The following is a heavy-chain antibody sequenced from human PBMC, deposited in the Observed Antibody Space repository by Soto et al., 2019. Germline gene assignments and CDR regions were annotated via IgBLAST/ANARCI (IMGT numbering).Heavy chain of an antibody. V-gene: IGHV3-23*01. Sequence: EVQLLESGGGLVQPGGSLRLSCAASGFTFSSYAMSWVRQAPGKGLEWVSAITGSGGRTYYADSVKGRFTISRDNSKNTLYLQMTSLRAEDTAVYYCAKGLTGARHYGMDVWGQGTTVTVSS. J-gene: IGHJ6*02. CDR1: GFTFSSYA. CDR2: ITGSGGRT. CDR3: AKGLTGARHYGMDV. D-gene: IGHD7-27*01.